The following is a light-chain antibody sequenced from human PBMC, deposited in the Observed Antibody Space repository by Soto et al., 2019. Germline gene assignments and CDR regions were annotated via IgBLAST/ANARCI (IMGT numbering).Light chain of an antibody. CDR1: TGAVTN. J-gene: IGKJ5*01. Sequence: SLTVSPGGTVTLTCGSSTGAVTNGHYPYWYQQIPGQPPRLLIYDSTNRAAGIPARFSGSRSGTDFTLTISSVEPEDFAMYYCHQRNQFGQGTRLEIK. V-gene: IGKV3D-11*03. CDR3: HQRNQ. CDR2: DST.